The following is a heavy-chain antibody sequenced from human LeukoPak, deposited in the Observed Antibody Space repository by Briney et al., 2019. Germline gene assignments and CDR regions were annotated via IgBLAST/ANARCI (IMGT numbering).Heavy chain of an antibody. CDR3: ARGAAAMADYFDY. CDR2: ISYDGSNK. Sequence: GGSLRLSCAASGFTFSSYAMHWVRQAPGKGLEWVAVISYDGSNKYYAVSVKGRFTISRDNSKNTLYLQMNSLRAEDTAVYYCARGAAAMADYFDYWGQGTLVTVSS. J-gene: IGHJ4*02. D-gene: IGHD2-2*01. CDR1: GFTFSSYA. V-gene: IGHV3-30-3*01.